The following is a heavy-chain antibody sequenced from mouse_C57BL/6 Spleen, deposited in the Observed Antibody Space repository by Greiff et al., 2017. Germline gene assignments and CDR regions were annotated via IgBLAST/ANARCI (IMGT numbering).Heavy chain of an antibody. J-gene: IGHJ3*01. Sequence: VQLQQSGAELVKPGASVKMSCKASGYTFTSYWITWVKQRPGQGLEWIGDIYPGSGSTNYNEKFKSKATLTVDTSSSTAYMQLSSLTSEDSAVYYCARSRGYDGSSFAYWGQGTLVTVSA. CDR2: IYPGSGST. CDR3: ARSRGYDGSSFAY. D-gene: IGHD2-3*01. V-gene: IGHV1-55*01. CDR1: GYTFTSYW.